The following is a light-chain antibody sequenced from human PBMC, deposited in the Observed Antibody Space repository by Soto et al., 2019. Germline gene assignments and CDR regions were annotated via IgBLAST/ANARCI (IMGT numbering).Light chain of an antibody. CDR3: QQCSSWPRT. Sequence: EIVLTQSPATLSLSPGERATLSCRASQTVSSYLAWYQQKPGQAPRLLIHDASNRANGIPARFSGSGSGTDFTLTISSLEPEGSAVYYCQQCSSWPRTFGQGTKVEIK. CDR2: DAS. CDR1: QTVSSY. J-gene: IGKJ1*01. V-gene: IGKV3-11*01.